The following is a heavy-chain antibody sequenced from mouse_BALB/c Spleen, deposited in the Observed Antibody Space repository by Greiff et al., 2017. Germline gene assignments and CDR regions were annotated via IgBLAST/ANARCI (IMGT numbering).Heavy chain of an antibody. J-gene: IGHJ3*01. V-gene: IGHV14-3*02. D-gene: IGHD2-3*01. CDR2: IDPANGNT. CDR3: ARYDPFAY. CDR1: GFNIKDTY. Sequence: VQLQQSGAELVKPGASVKLSCTASGFNIKDTYMHWVKQRPEQGLEWIGRIDPANGNTKYDPKFQGKATITADTSSNTAYLQLSSLTSEDTAVYHCARYDPFAYWGQGTLVTVSA.